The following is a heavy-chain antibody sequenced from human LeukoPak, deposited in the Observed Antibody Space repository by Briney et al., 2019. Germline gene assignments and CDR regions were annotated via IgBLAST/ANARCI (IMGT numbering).Heavy chain of an antibody. D-gene: IGHD2/OR15-2a*01. CDR3: ARLQQNWATGPHFDY. V-gene: IGHV3-7*01. J-gene: IGHJ4*02. Sequence: PGGSLRLSCAASGFTFSSYWMSWVRQAPGKGLEWVANIKQDGSEKYYVDSVKGRFTISRDNAKKSLYLQMNSLRAEDTAVYYCARLQQNWATGPHFDYWGQGTLVTVSS. CDR1: GFTFSSYW. CDR2: IKQDGSEK.